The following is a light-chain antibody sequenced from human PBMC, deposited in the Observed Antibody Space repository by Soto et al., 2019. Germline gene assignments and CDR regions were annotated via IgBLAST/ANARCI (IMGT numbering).Light chain of an antibody. Sequence: EIVLTQSPGTLSLSPGDRATLSCRASHSINTSFLAWFQQKPGQAPRLLIYAASTRATGIPDRFSGSASDTDFTLTINCLEAEDSAVYYCQQYASAPFSLGPGTKVYIK. V-gene: IGKV3-20*01. CDR2: AAS. J-gene: IGKJ3*01. CDR1: HSINTSF. CDR3: QQYASAPFS.